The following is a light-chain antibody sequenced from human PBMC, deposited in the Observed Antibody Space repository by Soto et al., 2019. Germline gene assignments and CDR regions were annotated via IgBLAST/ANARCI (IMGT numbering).Light chain of an antibody. CDR2: DAS. CDR3: QQYNSYPFT. Sequence: DIQMTQSPSTLSASVGDRVSITCRASQSISSWLAWYQQKPGKAPKLLIYDASSLESGVPSRFSGSGSGTEFTLTISSPQPDDFATYYCQQYNSYPFTFGGGTKVDIK. J-gene: IGKJ4*01. CDR1: QSISSW. V-gene: IGKV1-5*01.